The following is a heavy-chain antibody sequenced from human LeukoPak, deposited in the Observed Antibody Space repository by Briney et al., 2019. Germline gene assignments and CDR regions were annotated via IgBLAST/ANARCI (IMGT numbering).Heavy chain of an antibody. V-gene: IGHV3-11*04. CDR1: GCTFNNYF. Sequence: GGSLRLSCAAPGCTFNNYFMSWIRQAPGKGLEWVSYISSSGGTVYYAGSVKGRFTVSRDNAKNSLYLQMNSLRAEDTAVYYCARRLAVAANCFDYWGQRTLVTVSS. D-gene: IGHD6-19*01. CDR3: ARRLAVAANCFDY. J-gene: IGHJ4*02. CDR2: ISSSGGTV.